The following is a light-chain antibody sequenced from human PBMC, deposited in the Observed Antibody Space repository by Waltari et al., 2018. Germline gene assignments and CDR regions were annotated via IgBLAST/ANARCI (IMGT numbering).Light chain of an antibody. CDR3: CSYAGSSTYV. CDR2: DVN. Sequence: HSALTQPASVSGSPGQSITISCTGTNSYVGKYNYVSWYQQHPGKAPKLMIYDVNKWPSGVSTRFAGSKSGNTASLIISGLQADDEADYFCCSYAGSSTYVYGTGTKVTVL. J-gene: IGLJ1*01. CDR1: NSYVGKYNY. V-gene: IGLV2-23*02.